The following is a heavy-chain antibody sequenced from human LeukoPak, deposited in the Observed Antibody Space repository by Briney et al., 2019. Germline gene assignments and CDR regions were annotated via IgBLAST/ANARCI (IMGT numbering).Heavy chain of an antibody. Sequence: GGSLRLSCVDSGFTFTNAWMSWVRQAPGKGLEWIGRIKSKTDGETTNYAEPVRGRFTISRDDSKSAVYLQMNSQKIEDTAVYYCTTDLGTYYHGSQRLIPIDYWGQGTLVTVSS. V-gene: IGHV3-15*01. CDR3: TTDLGTYYHGSQRLIPIDY. CDR2: IKSKTDGETT. CDR1: GFTFTNAW. D-gene: IGHD3-10*01. J-gene: IGHJ4*02.